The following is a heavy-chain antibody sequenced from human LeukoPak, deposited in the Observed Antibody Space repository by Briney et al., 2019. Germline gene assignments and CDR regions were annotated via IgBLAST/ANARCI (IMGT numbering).Heavy chain of an antibody. D-gene: IGHD6-6*01. J-gene: IGHJ4*02. V-gene: IGHV3-48*01. CDR3: AAHPSSAY. Sequence: GGSLRLSCAASGFSFSSYWMSWVRQAPGKGLEWVSYISSSGSTIYYADSVKGRFTISRDHSKNTLYLQMNTLRAEDTAVYYCAAHPSSAYWGRGTLVTVSS. CDR1: GFSFSSYW. CDR2: ISSSGSTI.